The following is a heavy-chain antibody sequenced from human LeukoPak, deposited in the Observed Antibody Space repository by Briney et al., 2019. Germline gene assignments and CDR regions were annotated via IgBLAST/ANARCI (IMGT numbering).Heavy chain of an antibody. V-gene: IGHV3-7*01. CDR3: ARPRGCGTSRCNNFDY. Sequence: PGGSLRLSCAASGLTFSSYSMSWVRQAPGKGLEWVAKMDENGNEIFYVDSVKGRFTISRDNAKNSLYLQMNRLRADDTAVYYCARPRGCGTSRCNNFDYWGQGTLVTVSS. CDR2: MDENGNEI. CDR1: GLTFSSYS. D-gene: IGHD2-21*01. J-gene: IGHJ4*02.